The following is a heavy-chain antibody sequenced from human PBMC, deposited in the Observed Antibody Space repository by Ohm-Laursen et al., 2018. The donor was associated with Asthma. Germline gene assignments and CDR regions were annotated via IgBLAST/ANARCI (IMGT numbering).Heavy chain of an antibody. CDR1: GFTFESYW. CDR3: AISLTTPGAFDI. V-gene: IGHV3-53*01. Sequence: SLRLSCAASGFTFESYWMNWVRQAPGKGLDWVSVIFGSTGTNYADSVKGRFTISRDNSKNTIYLQMNSLRAEDTAVYYCAISLTTPGAFDIWGQGTMITVSS. D-gene: IGHD1/OR15-1a*01. CDR2: IFGSTGT. J-gene: IGHJ3*02.